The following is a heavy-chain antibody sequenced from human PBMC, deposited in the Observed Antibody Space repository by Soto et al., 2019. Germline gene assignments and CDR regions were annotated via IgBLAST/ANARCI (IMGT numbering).Heavy chain of an antibody. V-gene: IGHV1-69*01. CDR1: GGTFSSYA. CDR3: ARRPYDYVWGTDDY. D-gene: IGHD3-16*01. CDR2: IIPTFGTA. Sequence: QVQLVQSGAEVKKPGASVKVSCKASGGTFSSYAISWVRQAHGQGLEWMGGIIPTFGTANYAQKFQGRVTITADESTSTAYMELSSLRSEDTAVYYCARRPYDYVWGTDDYWGQGTLVTVSS. J-gene: IGHJ4*02.